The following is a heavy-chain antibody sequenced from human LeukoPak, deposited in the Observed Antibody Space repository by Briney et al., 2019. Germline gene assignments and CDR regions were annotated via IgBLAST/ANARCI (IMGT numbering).Heavy chain of an antibody. CDR1: GFTFSSYA. CDR3: AKDLRSGGRIGSTTPENYYYYGMDV. D-gene: IGHD2-15*01. CDR2: ISGSGGST. Sequence: GGSLRLSCAASGFTFSSYAMSWVRQAPGKGLEWVSAISGSGGSTYYADSVKGRFTISRDNSKNTLYLQMNSLRAEDTAVYYCAKDLRSGGRIGSTTPENYYYYGMDVWGQGTTVTVSS. V-gene: IGHV3-23*01. J-gene: IGHJ6*02.